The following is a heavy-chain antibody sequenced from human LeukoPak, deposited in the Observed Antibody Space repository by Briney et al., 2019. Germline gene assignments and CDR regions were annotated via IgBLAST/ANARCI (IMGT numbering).Heavy chain of an antibody. CDR1: GFTFSSYS. V-gene: IGHV3-23*01. CDR2: MSGSGSRT. CDR3: AKDRVGAILYFDY. J-gene: IGHJ4*02. Sequence: GGSLRLSCAASGFTFSSYSMNWVRQAPGKGLEWVSAMSGSGSRTYYADSVKGRFTISRDNSKNTLYLQMSSLRVEDTALYYCAKDRVGAILYFDYWGQGTLVTVSS. D-gene: IGHD1-26*01.